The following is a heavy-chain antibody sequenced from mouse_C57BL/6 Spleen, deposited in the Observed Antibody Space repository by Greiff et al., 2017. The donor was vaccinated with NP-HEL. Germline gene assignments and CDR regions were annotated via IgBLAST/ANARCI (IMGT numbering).Heavy chain of an antibody. CDR1: GYTFTSYW. Sequence: QVQLQQPGAELVKPGASVKLSCKASGYTFTSYWMHWVKQRPGQGLEWIGMIHPNSGSTNYNEKFKSKATLTVDKSSSTAYMQLSSLTSEDSAVYYCARGRVITTYYFDYWGQGTTLTVSS. D-gene: IGHD1-1*01. CDR3: ARGRVITTYYFDY. V-gene: IGHV1-64*01. J-gene: IGHJ2*01. CDR2: IHPNSGST.